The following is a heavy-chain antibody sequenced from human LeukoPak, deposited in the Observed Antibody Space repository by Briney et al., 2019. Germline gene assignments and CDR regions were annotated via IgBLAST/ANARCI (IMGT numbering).Heavy chain of an antibody. D-gene: IGHD3-10*01. CDR1: GFTFSSYG. V-gene: IGHV3-33*01. CDR2: IWYDGSNK. CDR3: AREGNYYGSGYSRYMDV. Sequence: GGSLRLSCAASGFTFSSYGMHWVRQAPGKGLECVAVIWYDGSNKYYADSVKGRFTISRDNSKNTLYLQMNSLRAEDTAVYYCAREGNYYGSGYSRYMDVWGKGTTVTVSS. J-gene: IGHJ6*03.